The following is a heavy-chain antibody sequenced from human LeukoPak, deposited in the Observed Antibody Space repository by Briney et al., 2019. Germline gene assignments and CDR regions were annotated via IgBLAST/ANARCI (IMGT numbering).Heavy chain of an antibody. J-gene: IGHJ6*02. CDR3: VRDRSLVVREPIISSRGYYYHYGLDV. V-gene: IGHV1-18*01. CDR2: ISAYNVDT. CDR1: GYTSTLYG. D-gene: IGHD3-10*01. Sequence: ASVKVSCTASGYTSTLYGIRWARQAPGHGHEWGGWISAYNVDTNHAQKFQSRVTMTTDATTSTAYMELRSLRSDDTAVYYCVRDRSLVVREPIISSRGYYYHYGLDVWGQGTTVRVSS.